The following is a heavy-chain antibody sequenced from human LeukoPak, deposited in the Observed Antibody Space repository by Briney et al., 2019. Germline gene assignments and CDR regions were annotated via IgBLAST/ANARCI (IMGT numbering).Heavy chain of an antibody. Sequence: GGSLRLSCAASGFTFSDYYMSWIRQAPGKGLEWVSYISGSSSYTNYADSVKGRFTISRDNAKNSLYLQMNSLRAEDTAVYYCASGRGFGPVDGMDVWGKGTTVTVSS. J-gene: IGHJ6*04. D-gene: IGHD3-10*01. CDR3: ASGRGFGPVDGMDV. CDR1: GFTFSDYY. CDR2: ISGSSSYT. V-gene: IGHV3-11*06.